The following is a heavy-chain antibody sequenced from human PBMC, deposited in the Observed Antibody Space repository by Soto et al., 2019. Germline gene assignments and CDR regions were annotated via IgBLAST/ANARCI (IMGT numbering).Heavy chain of an antibody. Sequence: GESLKISCKTSGYSFTTYWLGWVRQMPGKGLEWMGIINPGDSEIRYSPSFQGRVTISADRSINSAYLQWSSLEASDTAIYYCARHEQFYYQFYGMDVWGQGTTVTVSS. V-gene: IGHV5-51*01. J-gene: IGHJ6*02. CDR2: INPGDSEI. CDR3: ARHEQFYYQFYGMDV. D-gene: IGHD4-4*01. CDR1: GYSFTTYW.